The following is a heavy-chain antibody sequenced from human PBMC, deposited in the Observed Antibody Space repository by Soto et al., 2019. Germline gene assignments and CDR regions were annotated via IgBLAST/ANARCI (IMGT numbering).Heavy chain of an antibody. CDR2: IYYSGST. D-gene: IGHD5-18*01. J-gene: IGHJ6*02. CDR1: GGSVSSGSYY. CDR3: ARDRVDTAMVNYYYGMDV. Sequence: PSETLSLTCTVSGGSVSSGSYYWSWIRQPPGKGLEWIGYIYYSGSTNYNPSLKSRVTISVDTSKNQFSLKPSSVTAADTAVYYCARDRVDTAMVNYYYGMDVWGQGTTVTVSS. V-gene: IGHV4-61*01.